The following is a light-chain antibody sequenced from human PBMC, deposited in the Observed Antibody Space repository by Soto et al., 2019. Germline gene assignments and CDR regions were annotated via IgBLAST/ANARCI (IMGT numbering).Light chain of an antibody. CDR2: EVS. V-gene: IGLV2-8*01. Sequence: QSALTQPPSASGSPGQSVTISCTGTSSDVGGYNYVSWYQQHPGKAPKLMIYEVSKRPSGVPDRFSGSKSGNTASLTVSGLQAEDEADYYCSSYAGRNPVFGTGTKVTVL. J-gene: IGLJ1*01. CDR1: SSDVGGYNY. CDR3: SSYAGRNPV.